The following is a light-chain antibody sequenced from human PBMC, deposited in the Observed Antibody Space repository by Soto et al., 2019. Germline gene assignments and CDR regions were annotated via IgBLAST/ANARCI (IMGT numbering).Light chain of an antibody. CDR3: STWDASLSGRV. J-gene: IGLJ3*02. CDR1: SSNIGNNF. V-gene: IGLV1-47*02. CDR2: SDD. Sequence: QSVLTQLPSASGTPGQKVTISCSGASSNIGNNFVSWYQQVPGTAPKLLIYSDDQRPSGVPDRVSGSKSGTSASLAISGLRSEDEADYYCSTWDASLSGRVFGGGTKLTVL.